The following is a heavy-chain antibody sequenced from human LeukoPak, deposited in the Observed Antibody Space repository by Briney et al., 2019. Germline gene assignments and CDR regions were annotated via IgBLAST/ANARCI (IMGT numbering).Heavy chain of an antibody. CDR3: ARHVLYTGGYYVFDY. Sequence: SETLSLTCSVSGGSITSSSYYWGWIRQPPGKGLEWIASIYFSGSTYYNPSLKSRVTSSVDTSENQFSLKLSSVTAADTAVYYCARHVLYTGGYYVFDYWGQGALVTVSS. J-gene: IGHJ4*02. CDR2: IYFSGST. V-gene: IGHV4-39*01. CDR1: GGSITSSSYY. D-gene: IGHD1-26*01.